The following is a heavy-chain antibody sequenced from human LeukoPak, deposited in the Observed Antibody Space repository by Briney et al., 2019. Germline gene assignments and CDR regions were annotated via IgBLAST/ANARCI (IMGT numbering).Heavy chain of an antibody. CDR3: ARDSSSYSSGWSDDAFDI. V-gene: IGHV4-31*03. CDR2: IYYSGST. CDR1: GGSISSGGYY. J-gene: IGHJ3*02. D-gene: IGHD6-19*01. Sequence: SETLSLTCTVSGGSISSGGYYWSWIRQHPGKGLEWIGYIYYSGSTYYNPSLKSRVTISVDTSKNQFPLKLSSVTAADTAVYYCARDSSSYSSGWSDDAFDIWGQGTMVTVSS.